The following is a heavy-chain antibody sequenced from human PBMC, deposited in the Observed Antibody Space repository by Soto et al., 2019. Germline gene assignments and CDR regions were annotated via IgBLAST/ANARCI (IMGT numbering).Heavy chain of an antibody. CDR2: INSDGSRS. J-gene: IGHJ6*02. V-gene: IGHV3-74*01. CDR1: GFPFSSYW. CDR3: ARVGGGQQFPPTGGFYYYGMDV. Sequence: PRGSLRLSCAASGFPFSSYWMHWVRQAPGKGPVWVSCINSDGSRSSYADSVKGRFTISRDNAKNTLYPQMSSPRVEDTAVYYCARVGGGQQFPPTGGFYYYGMDVWGRGTTVTVSS. D-gene: IGHD6-13*01.